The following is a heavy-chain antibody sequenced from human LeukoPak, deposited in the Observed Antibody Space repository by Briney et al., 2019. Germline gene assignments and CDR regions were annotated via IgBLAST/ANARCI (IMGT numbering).Heavy chain of an antibody. Sequence: SETLSLTCTVSGGSISSSSYYWGWIRQPPGKGLEWIGSIYYSGSTYYNPSLKSRVTISVDTSKNQFSLKLSSVTAADTAVYYCARVQVGFGELLYYFDYWGQGTLVTVSS. J-gene: IGHJ4*02. CDR2: IYYSGST. CDR3: ARVQVGFGELLYYFDY. V-gene: IGHV4-39*07. D-gene: IGHD3-10*01. CDR1: GGSISSSSYY.